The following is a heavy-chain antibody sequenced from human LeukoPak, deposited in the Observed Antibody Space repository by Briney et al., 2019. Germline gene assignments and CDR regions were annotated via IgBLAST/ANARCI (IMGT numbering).Heavy chain of an antibody. D-gene: IGHD6-13*01. V-gene: IGHV1-2*02. CDR3: AADQKQQLPPPYYGMDV. CDR2: INPNSGGT. J-gene: IGHJ6*02. CDR1: GYTFTGYY. Sequence: GASVKVSCKASGYTFTGYYMHWVRQAPGQGLEWMGWINPNSGGTNYAQKFQGRVTMTRDTSISTAYMELSRLRSEDTAVYYCAADQKQQLPPPYYGMDVWGQGTTVTVSS.